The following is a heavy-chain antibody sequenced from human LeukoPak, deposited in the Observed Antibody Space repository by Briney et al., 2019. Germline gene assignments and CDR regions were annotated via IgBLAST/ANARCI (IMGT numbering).Heavy chain of an antibody. CDR3: ARVSSSGWDYYYYYYMDV. Sequence: GGSLRLSCTVSGFTFNRHWMHWVRQAPGKGLEWVSHINAVGSGTAYADFVKGRFTISRDNAKNSLYLQMNSLRADDTAVYYCARVSSSGWDYYYYYYMDVWGKGTTVTVSS. V-gene: IGHV3-74*01. J-gene: IGHJ6*03. D-gene: IGHD6-19*01. CDR1: GFTFNRHW. CDR2: INAVGSGT.